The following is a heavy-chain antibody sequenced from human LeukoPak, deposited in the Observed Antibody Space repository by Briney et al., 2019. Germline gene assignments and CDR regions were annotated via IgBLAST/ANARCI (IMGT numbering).Heavy chain of an antibody. Sequence: GGSLRLSCAASGFAFSSYWMTWVRRAPGKGLEWVANIKPDGSGKNYVDSVKGRFTISRDNAKNSLYLQMKGLRVEDTAVYYCSSQTVVLDLDCWGQGALVTVSS. J-gene: IGHJ4*02. CDR1: GFAFSSYW. CDR3: SSQTVVLDLDC. D-gene: IGHD2-15*01. CDR2: IKPDGSGK. V-gene: IGHV3-7*01.